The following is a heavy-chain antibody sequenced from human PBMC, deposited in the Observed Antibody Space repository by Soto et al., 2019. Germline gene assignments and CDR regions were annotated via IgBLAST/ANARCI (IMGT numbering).Heavy chain of an antibody. J-gene: IGHJ4*02. CDR3: ARMDYYDSSDYAYYFDY. Sequence: SETLSLTCTVSGGSISSGVYYWSWIRQHPGKGLEWIGYIYYSGTTYYNPSLKSRVTISVDTPKNQFSLKLTSVTAADTAVYYCARMDYYDSSDYAYYFDYWGQGTLVTVSS. CDR2: IYYSGTT. V-gene: IGHV4-31*03. CDR1: GGSISSGVYY. D-gene: IGHD3-22*01.